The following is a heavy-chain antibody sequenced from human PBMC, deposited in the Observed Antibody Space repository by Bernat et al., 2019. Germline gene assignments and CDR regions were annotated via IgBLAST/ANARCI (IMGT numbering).Heavy chain of an antibody. V-gene: IGHV3-30*01. J-gene: IGHJ3*02. Sequence: QVQLVESGGGVVQPGRSLRLSCAASGFTFSSYAMHWVRQAPGKGLEWVAVISYDGSNKYYPDSVKGRFTISRDNSKNTLYLQMNSLRAEDTAVYYCARSGITGTTGAFDIWGQGTMVTVSS. CDR1: GFTFSSYA. CDR3: ARSGITGTTGAFDI. CDR2: ISYDGSNK. D-gene: IGHD1-7*01.